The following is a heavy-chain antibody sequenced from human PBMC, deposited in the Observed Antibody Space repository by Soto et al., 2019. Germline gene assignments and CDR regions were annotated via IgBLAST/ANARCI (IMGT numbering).Heavy chain of an antibody. CDR2: ISGRSSTM. D-gene: IGHD3-22*01. J-gene: IGHJ4*02. Sequence: EVQLVESGGGLVQPGGSLRLSCAASGFTFSSYSMNWVRQAPGKGLEWVSYISGRSSTMYYADSVKGRFTISRDNAKNSLHLQMNSLRDEDTAVYYCARDPGEVVIDWNFDYWGQGILVTVSS. CDR1: GFTFSSYS. V-gene: IGHV3-48*02. CDR3: ARDPGEVVIDWNFDY.